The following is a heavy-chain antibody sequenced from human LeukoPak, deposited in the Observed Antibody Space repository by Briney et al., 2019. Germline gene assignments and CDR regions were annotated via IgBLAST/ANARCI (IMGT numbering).Heavy chain of an antibody. Sequence: ASVKVSCKASGGTFSSYAISWVRQAPGQGLEWMGGIIPIFGTANYAQKFQGRVTITTDESTSTAYMELSSLRSEDTAVYYCATDRDGYSLFDYWGQGTLVTVSS. J-gene: IGHJ4*02. CDR1: GGTFSSYA. CDR2: IIPIFGTA. CDR3: ATDRDGYSLFDY. V-gene: IGHV1-69*05. D-gene: IGHD5-24*01.